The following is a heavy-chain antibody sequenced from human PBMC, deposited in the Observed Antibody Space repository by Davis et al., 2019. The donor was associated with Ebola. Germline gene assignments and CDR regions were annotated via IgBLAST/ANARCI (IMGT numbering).Heavy chain of an antibody. CDR1: GYSISSGYY. J-gene: IGHJ3*02. CDR3: ASQGVTYCSTTGCYRNSFDI. D-gene: IGHD2-2*02. V-gene: IGHV4-38-2*02. CDR2: IYYTGST. Sequence: SETLSLTCTVSGYSISSGYYWGWIRQPPGKGLEWIGYIYYTGSTNYNPSLKSRLTISVDTSKNQFSLKLSSVTAADTAVYYCASQGVTYCSTTGCYRNSFDIWGQGTLVTVSS.